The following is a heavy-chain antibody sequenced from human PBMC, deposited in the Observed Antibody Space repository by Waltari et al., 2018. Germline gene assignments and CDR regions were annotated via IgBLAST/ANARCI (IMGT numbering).Heavy chain of an antibody. V-gene: IGHV3-74*01. CDR2: IKSDGSIT. CDR1: GFSFSTYW. Sequence: EVQLVESGGGLVQPGGSLRLSCAASGFSFSTYWMNWARQAPGEGLVSVSRIKSDGSITAYADSVKGRFTISRDNAKNTLYLQMNSLRVDDTAVYYCVRSGFMDVCGQGTTVTVSS. CDR3: VRSGFMDV. D-gene: IGHD3-10*01. J-gene: IGHJ6*02.